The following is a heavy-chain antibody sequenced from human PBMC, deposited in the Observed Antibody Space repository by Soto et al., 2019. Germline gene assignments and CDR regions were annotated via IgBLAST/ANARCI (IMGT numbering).Heavy chain of an antibody. CDR1: GGSIRAYY. Sequence: PSETLSLTCTVSGGSIRAYYWTWIRQPPGEGLEWIGYIYHSGRTNYNPSLKSRVSMSVDTSKNQFSLKLTSVTAADTAVYYCAKDVEYYYDSTSPRWFDPWGPGTLVTVPS. CDR2: IYHSGRT. J-gene: IGHJ5*02. CDR3: AKDVEYYYDSTSPRWFDP. D-gene: IGHD3-10*01. V-gene: IGHV4-59*01.